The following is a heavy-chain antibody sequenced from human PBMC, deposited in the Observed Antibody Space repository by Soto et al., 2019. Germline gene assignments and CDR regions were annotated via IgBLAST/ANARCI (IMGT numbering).Heavy chain of an antibody. CDR1: GGTFSSYA. D-gene: IGHD3-3*01. V-gene: IGHV1-69*13. Sequence: SVKVSCKASGGTFSSYAISWVRQAPGQGLEWMGGIIPIFGTANYAQKFQGRVTITADESTSTAYMELSSLRSEDTAVYYCARGQSALRFLEWLPADYYYGMDVWGQGTTVTVSS. J-gene: IGHJ6*02. CDR2: IIPIFGTA. CDR3: ARGQSALRFLEWLPADYYYGMDV.